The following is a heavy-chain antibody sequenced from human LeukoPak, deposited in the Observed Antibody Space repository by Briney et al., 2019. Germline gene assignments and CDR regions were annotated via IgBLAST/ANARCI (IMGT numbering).Heavy chain of an antibody. CDR2: INPSGGST. CDR1: GYTFTSYY. J-gene: IGHJ6*02. V-gene: IGHV1-46*01. D-gene: IGHD3-10*01. Sequence: ASVKVSCKASGYTFTSYYMHWVRQAPGQGLEWMGTINPSGGSTSYAQKFQGRVTMTRDTSTSTVYMELSSLRSEDTAVYYCARDLISTTMVRGARAYYYYYGMDVWGQGTTVTVSS. CDR3: ARDLISTTMVRGARAYYYYYGMDV.